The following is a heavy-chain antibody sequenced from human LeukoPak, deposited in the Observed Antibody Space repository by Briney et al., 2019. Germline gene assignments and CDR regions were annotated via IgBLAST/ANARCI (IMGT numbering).Heavy chain of an antibody. J-gene: IGHJ4*02. CDR3: AREPYSSSWFPLI. D-gene: IGHD6-13*01. Sequence: SETLSLTCTVSGGSISSSSYYWGWIRQPPGKGLEWIGSGSTYYNPSLKSRVTISVDTSKNQFSLKLSSVTAADTAVYYCAREPYSSSWFPLIWGQGTLVTVSS. CDR2: SGST. CDR1: GGSISSSSYY. V-gene: IGHV4-39*07.